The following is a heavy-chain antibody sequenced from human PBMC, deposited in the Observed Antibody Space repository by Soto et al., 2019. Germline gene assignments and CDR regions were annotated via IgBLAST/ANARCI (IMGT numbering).Heavy chain of an antibody. V-gene: IGHV3-30-3*01. CDR2: ISYDGSNK. J-gene: IGHJ6*02. CDR1: GFTFSSYA. CDR3: ARREQINYGMDV. Sequence: GGSLRLSCAASGFTFSSYAMHWVRQAPGKGLEWVAVISYDGSNKYYADSVKGRFTISRDNSKNTLYLQMNSLRAEDTAVYYCARREQINYGMDVWGQGTTVTVSS. D-gene: IGHD1-1*01.